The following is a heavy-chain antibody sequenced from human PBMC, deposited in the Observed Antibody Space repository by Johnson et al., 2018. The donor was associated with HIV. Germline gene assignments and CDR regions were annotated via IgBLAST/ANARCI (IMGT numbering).Heavy chain of an antibody. CDR1: GFTFSSHG. Sequence: QVQLVESGGGVVQPGGSLRLSCAASGFTFSSHGMHWVRQAPGKGLEWVSVIYSGGTTIYYADSVKGRFTISRDNAKNSLYLQMNSLRAEDTAVYYCARAYYTFWSGYDAFDIWGQGTMVTVSS. D-gene: IGHD3-3*01. V-gene: IGHV3-NL1*01. J-gene: IGHJ3*02. CDR3: ARAYYTFWSGYDAFDI. CDR2: IYSGGTTI.